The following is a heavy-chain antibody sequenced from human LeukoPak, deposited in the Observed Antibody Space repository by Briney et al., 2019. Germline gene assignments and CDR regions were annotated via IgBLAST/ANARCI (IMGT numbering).Heavy chain of an antibody. CDR1: GYTFTGYY. Sequence: ASVKVSCKASGYTFTGYYMHWVRQAPGQGLEWMGWINPNSGGTNYAQKLQGRVTMTRDTSISTAYMELSRLRSDDPAVYYCARGMAAGYYYYYGMDVWGQGTTVTVSS. CDR2: INPNSGGT. V-gene: IGHV1-2*02. J-gene: IGHJ6*02. CDR3: ARGMAAGYYYYYGMDV. D-gene: IGHD6-13*01.